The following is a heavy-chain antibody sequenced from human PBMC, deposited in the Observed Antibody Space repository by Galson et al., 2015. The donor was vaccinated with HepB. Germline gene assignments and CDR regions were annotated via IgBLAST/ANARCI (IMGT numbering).Heavy chain of an antibody. CDR1: GYSISSGYY. Sequence: ETLSLTCTVSGYSISSGYYWGWLRQPPGKGPEWIASIYRDGRKYHNPPLESRVTILMDKSNNQLSLKLSSVTAADTAVYYCAREYGVTNSFDYWGQGTLVTVSS. CDR2: IYRDGRK. J-gene: IGHJ4*02. V-gene: IGHV4-38-2*02. D-gene: IGHD4-17*01. CDR3: AREYGVTNSFDY.